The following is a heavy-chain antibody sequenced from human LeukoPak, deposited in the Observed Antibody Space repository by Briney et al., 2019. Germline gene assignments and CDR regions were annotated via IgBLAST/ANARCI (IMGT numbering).Heavy chain of an antibody. Sequence: GGSLRLSCGASGFTFSSYGMRWVRQAPGKGLEWVAFIRYDGSNKYYADSVKGRFTISRDNSKNTLNLQMNSLRAEDTAVYYCAKDPTHYRVWDYYETIGLSYWGQGTLVTVSS. CDR2: IRYDGSNK. J-gene: IGHJ4*02. CDR1: GFTFSSYG. D-gene: IGHD3-22*01. V-gene: IGHV3-30*02. CDR3: AKDPTHYRVWDYYETIGLSY.